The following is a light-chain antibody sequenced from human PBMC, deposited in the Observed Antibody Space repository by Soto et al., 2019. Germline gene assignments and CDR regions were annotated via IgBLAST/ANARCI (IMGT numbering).Light chain of an antibody. CDR1: QSVNNN. CDR2: GAS. V-gene: IGKV3-15*01. CDR3: QQYNNWPLLT. Sequence: EIIVTQSPATLSVSPGERATLSCRATQSVNNNFAWYQQKPGQAPRLLIYGASTRATGIPAMFGGSGYWTEFTLTISSLQSEDFAIYYCQQYNNWPLLTFGGGTKVEIK. J-gene: IGKJ4*01.